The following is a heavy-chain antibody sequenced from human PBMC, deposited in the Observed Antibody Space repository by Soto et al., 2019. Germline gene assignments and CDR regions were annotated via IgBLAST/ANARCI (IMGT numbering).Heavy chain of an antibody. CDR3: ATIDTAGVRES. Sequence: QVQLVQSGTEVKKPGSSVKVSCKASGGTFINYTFTWVRQAPGQGLEWMGRIIPIVGIANYAQKFQDRVTITADKSTSTVYMELSSLRSEDTAVFYCATIDTAGVRESWGQGTLVTISS. V-gene: IGHV1-69*02. CDR2: IIPIVGIA. CDR1: GGTFINYT. D-gene: IGHD2-21*02. J-gene: IGHJ5*02.